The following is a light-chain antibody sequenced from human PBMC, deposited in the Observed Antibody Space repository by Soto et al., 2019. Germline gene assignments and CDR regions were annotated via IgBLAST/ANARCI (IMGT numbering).Light chain of an antibody. J-gene: IGKJ4*01. CDR2: DAS. CDR3: HQYNNWLALT. Sequence: ELVMTQSPATLSVSPGERATLSCRASESVSRNLAWYQQKPGQAPRLLIYDASTRATGIPDRFSGGGSGTEFTLTISSLQSEDSAVYYCHQYNNWLALTFGGGTKV. V-gene: IGKV3-15*01. CDR1: ESVSRN.